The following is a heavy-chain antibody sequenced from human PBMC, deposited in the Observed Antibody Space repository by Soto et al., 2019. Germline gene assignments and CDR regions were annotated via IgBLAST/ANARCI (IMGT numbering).Heavy chain of an antibody. V-gene: IGHV4-34*01. J-gene: IGHJ6*03. CDR3: ARGTTMTYYDFWSGRSELYYYYMDV. Sequence: SETLSLTCAVYGGSFSGYYWSWIRQPPGKGLEWMGEINNSESSNYNPTLKSRGSISVDTYTNKFSLKLSYVTASEKAVYYCARGTTMTYYDFWSGRSELYYYYMDVCGKG. D-gene: IGHD3-3*01. CDR2: INNSESS. CDR1: GGSFSGYY.